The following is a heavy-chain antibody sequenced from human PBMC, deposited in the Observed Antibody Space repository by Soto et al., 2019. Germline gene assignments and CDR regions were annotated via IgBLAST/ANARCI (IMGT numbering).Heavy chain of an antibody. J-gene: IGHJ4*02. Sequence: PGGSLRLSCAASGFTFGSFAMSWVRQAPGKGLEWVSSISGSGENTYYADSVKGRFTISRDSSKNTPYLQMNSLRPEDTAVYYCARPTGTNYYWKYYFDYWGPGSLVTVS. CDR3: ARPTGTNYYWKYYFDY. D-gene: IGHD1-1*01. CDR2: ISGSGENT. CDR1: GFTFGSFA. V-gene: IGHV3-23*01.